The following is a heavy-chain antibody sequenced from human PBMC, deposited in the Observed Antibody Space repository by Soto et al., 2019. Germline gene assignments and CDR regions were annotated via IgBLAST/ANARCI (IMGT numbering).Heavy chain of an antibody. V-gene: IGHV4-39*01. D-gene: IGHD1-7*01. J-gene: IGHJ4*02. CDR2: IYYSGST. Sequence: SETLSLTCTVSGCSISSSSYYWGWIRQPPGKGLEWIGSIYYSGSTYYNPSLKSRVTISVDTSKNQFSLNMSSVTAADTAVYYCASQKLFSEFDNWGQGALVTVSS. CDR1: GCSISSSSYY. CDR3: ASQKLFSEFDN.